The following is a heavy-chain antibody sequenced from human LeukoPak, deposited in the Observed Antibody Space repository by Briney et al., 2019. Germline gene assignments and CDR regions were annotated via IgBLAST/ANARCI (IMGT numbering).Heavy chain of an antibody. V-gene: IGHV3-30*18. Sequence: GGSLRLSCAASGFTFSSYAMSWVRQPPGKGLEWVAVISFHGNNKFYADSVKGRFTISRDNSKNTVYLQMNSLRAEDTAVYYCAKDRTPLDDYSWGSSPRFDQWGQGTLVTVSS. J-gene: IGHJ4*02. D-gene: IGHD3-16*01. CDR1: GFTFSSYA. CDR2: ISFHGNNK. CDR3: AKDRTPLDDYSWGSSPRFDQ.